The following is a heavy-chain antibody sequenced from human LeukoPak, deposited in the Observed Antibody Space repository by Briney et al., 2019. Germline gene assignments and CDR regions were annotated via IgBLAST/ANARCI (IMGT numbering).Heavy chain of an antibody. Sequence: ASVKVSCKASGYRFTGYYMHWVRQAPGQGLEWMGWISPESGGTNYPQKFQGRVTMTRDTSISTVYMELSRLRSDDTAVYYCARDSCSSTSCLSIDDYWGQGTLVTVSS. CDR2: ISPESGGT. CDR3: ARDSCSSTSCLSIDDY. D-gene: IGHD2-2*01. V-gene: IGHV1-2*02. CDR1: GYRFTGYY. J-gene: IGHJ4*02.